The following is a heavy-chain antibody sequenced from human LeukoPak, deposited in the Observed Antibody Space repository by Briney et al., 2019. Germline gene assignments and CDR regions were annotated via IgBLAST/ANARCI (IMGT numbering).Heavy chain of an antibody. CDR1: GGSFSGYY. CDR2: INHSGST. Sequence: PSETLSLTCAVYGGSFSGYYWSWIRQPPGKGLEWIGEINHSGSTNYNPSLKSRVTISVDTSKNQFSLKLSSVTAADTAVYYCARGRGSIAAAGIASTGYYYMDVWGKGTTVTVSS. V-gene: IGHV4-34*01. J-gene: IGHJ6*03. CDR3: ARGRGSIAAAGIASTGYYYMDV. D-gene: IGHD6-13*01.